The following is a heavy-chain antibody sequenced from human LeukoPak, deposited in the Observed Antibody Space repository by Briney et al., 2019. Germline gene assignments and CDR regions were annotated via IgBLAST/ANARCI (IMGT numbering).Heavy chain of an antibody. CDR2: ISAYNGNT. Sequence: ASVKVSCKASGYTFTSYGISWVRQAPGQGLEWMGWISAYNGNTNYAQKLQGRVTMTTDTSTSTAYMELRSLRSDDTAVYYCARGRRRDPAVYGDYPGGCDYWGQGTLVTVSS. CDR1: GYTFTSYG. J-gene: IGHJ4*02. CDR3: ARGRRRDPAVYGDYPGGCDY. V-gene: IGHV1-18*01. D-gene: IGHD4-17*01.